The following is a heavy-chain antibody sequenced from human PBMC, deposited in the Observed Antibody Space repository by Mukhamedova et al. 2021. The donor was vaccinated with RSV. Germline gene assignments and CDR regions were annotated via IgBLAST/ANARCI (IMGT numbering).Heavy chain of an antibody. D-gene: IGHD4-23*01. CDR2: ISSSSSYI. CDR3: ARDLGGKGHGDY. J-gene: IGHJ4*02. Sequence: GLEWVSSISSSSSYIYYADSVKGRFTISRDNAKNSLYLQMNSLRAEDTAVYYCARDLGGKGHGDYWGQGTLVTVSS. V-gene: IGHV3-21*01.